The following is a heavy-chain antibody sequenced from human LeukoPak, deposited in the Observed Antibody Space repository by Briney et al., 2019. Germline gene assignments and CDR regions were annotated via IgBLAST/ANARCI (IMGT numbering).Heavy chain of an antibody. J-gene: IGHJ4*02. CDR3: ARESTYGGNSGFDY. CDR1: GGSISSGGYY. Sequence: SETLSLTCTVSGGSISSGGYYWSWIRQHPGKGLEWIGYIYYSGSTYYNPSLKSRVTISVDTSKNQFSLKLSSVTAADTAVYYCARESTYGGNSGFDYWGQGTLVTVSS. CDR2: IYYSGST. D-gene: IGHD4-17*01. V-gene: IGHV4-31*03.